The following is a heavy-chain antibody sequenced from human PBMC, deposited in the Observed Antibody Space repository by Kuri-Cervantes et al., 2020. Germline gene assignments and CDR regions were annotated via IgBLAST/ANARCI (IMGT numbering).Heavy chain of an antibody. J-gene: IGHJ2*01. Sequence: SETLSLTCTVSGGSISNYYWSWIRQPAGKRLEWIGRIYASGSTNYNPSLESRVTISVDTSKNQFSLKLSSVTAADTAVYYCARLEWGRRYFDLWGRGTLVTVSS. CDR2: IYASGST. D-gene: IGHD1-26*01. CDR3: ARLEWGRRYFDL. CDR1: GGSISNYY. V-gene: IGHV4-4*07.